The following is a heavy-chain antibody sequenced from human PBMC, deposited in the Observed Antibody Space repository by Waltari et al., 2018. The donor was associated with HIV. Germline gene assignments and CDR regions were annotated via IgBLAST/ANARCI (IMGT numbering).Heavy chain of an antibody. CDR1: DGSFSGYY. Sequence: QVRLQQWGAGLLKPSETLSLTCAVYDGSFSGYYWSWLRQPPGKGLECIGEINHSGSINYNPSLKSRVIISLDRYKNQFSLKLTSVTAADTALYYCARGSWGSGMDVWGLGTTVIVSS. CDR2: INHSGSI. J-gene: IGHJ6*02. D-gene: IGHD7-27*01. V-gene: IGHV4-34*01. CDR3: ARGSWGSGMDV.